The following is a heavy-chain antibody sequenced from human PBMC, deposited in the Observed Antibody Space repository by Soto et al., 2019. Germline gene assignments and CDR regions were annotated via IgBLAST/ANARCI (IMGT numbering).Heavy chain of an antibody. D-gene: IGHD3-22*01. V-gene: IGHV3-30*04. CDR2: ISHDGSNK. J-gene: IGHJ6*02. CDR3: ARGQGHYFSSRGYFYPGHFYRLDV. Sequence: ESGGGVVQPGRSLRLSCAASGFTFSGHAFHWVRQAPGKGLQWVSLISHDGSNKRYADSVKGRFTISRDNSDNTVFLQLSSLRKEDTATSSCARGQGHYFSSRGYFYPGHFYRLDVWGRGATVSV. CDR1: GFTFSGHA.